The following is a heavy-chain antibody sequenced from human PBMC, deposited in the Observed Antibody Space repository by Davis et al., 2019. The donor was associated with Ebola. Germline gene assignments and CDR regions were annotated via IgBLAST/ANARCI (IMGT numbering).Heavy chain of an antibody. CDR3: ARDRTEVPAYFEDLASYYYMDV. D-gene: IGHD2-2*01. CDR1: GFTFSSYA. J-gene: IGHJ6*03. CDR2: IKQDGSEK. V-gene: IGHV3-7*01. Sequence: GESLKISCAASGFTFSSYAMSWVRQAPGKGLEWVANIKQDGSEKYYVDSVKGRFTISRDNAKNSLYLQMNSLRAEDTAVYYCARDRTEVPAYFEDLASYYYMDVWGKGTTVTVSS.